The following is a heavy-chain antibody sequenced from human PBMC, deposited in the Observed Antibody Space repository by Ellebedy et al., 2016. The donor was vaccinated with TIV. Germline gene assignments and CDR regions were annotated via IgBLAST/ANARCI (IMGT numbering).Heavy chain of an antibody. CDR2: ISSSSSNI. CDR3: ALTPLWFGEVGDYYGMDV. V-gene: IGHV3-21*01. CDR1: GFILSSYS. J-gene: IGHJ6*02. Sequence: GGSLRLXXAASGFILSSYSMNWVRQAPGKGLEWVSYISSSSSNIYYADSVKGRFTISRDNAKNSLYLQMNSLRAEDTAVYYCALTPLWFGEVGDYYGMDVWGQGTTVTVSS. D-gene: IGHD3-10*01.